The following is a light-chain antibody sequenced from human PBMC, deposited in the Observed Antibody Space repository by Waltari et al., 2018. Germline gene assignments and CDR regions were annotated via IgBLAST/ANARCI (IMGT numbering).Light chain of an antibody. CDR2: GAS. CDR3: QHYVRLPVT. CDR1: QSVGRT. V-gene: IGKV3-20*01. Sequence: EIVLTQSPGTLSLSPGERVTLSYRAGQSVGRTLVWYQQKPGQAPRLLMYGASIRATGIPDRFSGSGSGTDFSLTISRLEPEDFAVYYCQHYVRLPVTFGQGTKVEIK. J-gene: IGKJ1*01.